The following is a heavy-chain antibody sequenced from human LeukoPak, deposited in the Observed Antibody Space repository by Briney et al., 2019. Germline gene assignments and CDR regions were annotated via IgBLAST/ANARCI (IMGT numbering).Heavy chain of an antibody. D-gene: IGHD1-26*01. CDR1: GGSISSSYYY. CDR3: GRGLRYSESYVVEY. CDR2: IYYTAGS. V-gene: IGHV4-30-4*08. Sequence: SGTLSLTCTVSGGSISSSYYYWSWTRQPPGEGLEWIGYIYYTAGSYYNPSLKSRVTMSIDASTNQFSLKLNSVTAADTAVYHCGRGLRYSESYVVEYWGLGTLVTVSS. J-gene: IGHJ4*02.